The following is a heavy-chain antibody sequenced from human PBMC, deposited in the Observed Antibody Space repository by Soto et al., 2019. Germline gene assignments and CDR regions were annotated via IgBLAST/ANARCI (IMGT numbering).Heavy chain of an antibody. CDR3: ARAGFENWFDP. CDR1: GGSISSNY. Sequence: SETPCLTSTVAGGSISSNYWRWIRQPPGKGLEWIGYIYYSGSTNYNPSLKSRVTISVDTSKNQFSLKLSSVTAADTAVYYCARAGFENWFDPWGQGTLVTVSS. V-gene: IGHV4-59*01. CDR2: IYYSGST. D-gene: IGHD3-10*01. J-gene: IGHJ5*02.